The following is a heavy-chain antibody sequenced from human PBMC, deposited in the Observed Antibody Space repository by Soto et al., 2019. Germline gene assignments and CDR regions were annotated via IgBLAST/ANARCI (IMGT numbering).Heavy chain of an antibody. Sequence: SETLSLTCSVSGGSINSSSYFWGWVRQPPGKGLEWIGSIYYSGSTYYNPSLRSRVTISVDTSKNQFSLKLSSVTAADTAVFYCARNYSSGYRNWFDPWGQGTLVTVS. CDR3: ARNYSSGYRNWFDP. D-gene: IGHD6-19*01. CDR2: IYYSGST. J-gene: IGHJ5*02. CDR1: GGSINSSSYF. V-gene: IGHV4-39*01.